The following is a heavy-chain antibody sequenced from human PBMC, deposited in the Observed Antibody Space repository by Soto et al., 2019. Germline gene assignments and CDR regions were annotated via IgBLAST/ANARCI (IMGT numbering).Heavy chain of an antibody. CDR1: GGTFSSYA. Sequence: SVKVSCKASGGTFSSYAITWVRQAPGQGLEWMGGIFPIFGPTNYAQRFQGRLTITADESTSTAYMVLSSLRSDDTAVYYCARDGNIVVVPAALARPYGMDVWGQGTTVTVSS. V-gene: IGHV1-69*13. CDR3: ARDGNIVVVPAALARPYGMDV. D-gene: IGHD2-2*01. CDR2: IFPIFGPT. J-gene: IGHJ6*02.